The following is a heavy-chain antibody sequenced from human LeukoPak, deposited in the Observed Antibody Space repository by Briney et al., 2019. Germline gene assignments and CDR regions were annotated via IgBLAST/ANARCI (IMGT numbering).Heavy chain of an antibody. CDR3: AGPYYYDSRIDP. Sequence: SETLSLTCAVYGGSFSGYYWSWIRQPPGKGLEWIGEINHSGSTNYNPSLKSRVTMSADTSKNQLSLKLSSVTAADTAVYYCAGPYYYDSRIDPWGQGILVTVSS. CDR2: INHSGST. J-gene: IGHJ5*02. V-gene: IGHV4-34*01. CDR1: GGSFSGYY. D-gene: IGHD3-22*01.